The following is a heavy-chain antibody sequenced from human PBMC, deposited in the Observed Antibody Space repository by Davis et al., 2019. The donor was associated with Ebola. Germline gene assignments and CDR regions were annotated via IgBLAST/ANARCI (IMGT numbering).Heavy chain of an antibody. J-gene: IGHJ6*02. D-gene: IGHD3-22*01. CDR1: GGSFSGYY. V-gene: IGHV4-34*01. CDR2: LNKSGTT. CDR3: ARGREWYYDSSGYNYGMDV. Sequence: SETLSLTCAVYGGSFSGYYWSWIRQPPGKGLEWIGELNKSGTTNYNPSLKSRVTISVDTSKNQFSLKLSSVTAADTAVYYCARGREWYYDSSGYNYGMDVWGQGTTVTVSS.